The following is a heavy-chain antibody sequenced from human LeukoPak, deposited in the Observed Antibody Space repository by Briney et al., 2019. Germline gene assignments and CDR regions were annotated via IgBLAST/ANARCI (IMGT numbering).Heavy chain of an antibody. J-gene: IGHJ4*02. CDR3: ARGWIHPYYYDSSGYYDY. V-gene: IGHV1-2*02. Sequence: ASVKVSCKASGYTFTGYYMHWVRQAPGQGLEWMGWINPNSGGTNYAQKFQGRVTMTRDTSISTAYMELSRLRSDDTAVYYCARGWIHPYYYDSSGYYDYWGQGTLVTVSS. CDR2: INPNSGGT. D-gene: IGHD3-22*01. CDR1: GYTFTGYY.